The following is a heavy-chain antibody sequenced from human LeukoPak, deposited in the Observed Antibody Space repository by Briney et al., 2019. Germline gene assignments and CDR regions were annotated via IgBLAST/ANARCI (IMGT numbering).Heavy chain of an antibody. CDR3: ARGGYQLLWY. V-gene: IGHV3-7*04. Sequence: PGGSLRLSCAASGFTFSTYWMSWVRQAPETGLEWVASIKQDGSEKSYVDSVKGRFTISRDNAKNSLYLQMNSLRAEDTAVYYCARGGYQLLWYWGQGTLVTVSS. J-gene: IGHJ4*02. CDR2: IKQDGSEK. D-gene: IGHD2-2*01. CDR1: GFTFSTYW.